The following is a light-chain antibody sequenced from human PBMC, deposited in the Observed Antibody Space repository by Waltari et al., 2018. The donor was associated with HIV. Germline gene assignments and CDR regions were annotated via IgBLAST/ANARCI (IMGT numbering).Light chain of an antibody. CDR1: QSVSSSY. J-gene: IGKJ1*01. Sequence: EIVLTQSPGTQSLSPGERATLSCRASQSVSSSYLAWYQQKPGQAPRLLIYGASSRATGIPDRLSGSGSGTDFTLTISRLEPEDFAVYYCQQYGSSPWTFGQGTKVEIK. V-gene: IGKV3-20*01. CDR2: GAS. CDR3: QQYGSSPWT.